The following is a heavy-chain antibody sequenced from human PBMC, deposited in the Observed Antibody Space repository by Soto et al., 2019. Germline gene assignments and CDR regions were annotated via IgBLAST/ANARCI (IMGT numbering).Heavy chain of an antibody. CDR1: GGTFSSYA. D-gene: IGHD3-10*01. V-gene: IGHV1-69*13. CDR2: IIPIFGTA. Sequence: SVKVSCKASGGTFSSYATSWVRQAPGQGLEWMGGIIPIFGTANYAQKFQGRVTITADESTSTAYMELSSLRSEDTAVYYCARDGYNRCMVPFDYWGQGTLVTVSS. J-gene: IGHJ4*02. CDR3: ARDGYNRCMVPFDY.